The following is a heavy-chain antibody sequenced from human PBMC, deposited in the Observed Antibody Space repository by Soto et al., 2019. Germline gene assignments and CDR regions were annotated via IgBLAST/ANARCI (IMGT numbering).Heavy chain of an antibody. CDR2: MNPNSGNT. J-gene: IGHJ6*03. V-gene: IGHV1-8*01. CDR3: ARGHPRYCSSTSCYDSPNYYYYMDV. CDR1: GYTFTSYD. D-gene: IGHD2-2*01. Sequence: ASVKVSCKASGYTFTSYDINWVRQATGQGLEWMGWMNPNSGNTGYAQKFQGRVTMTRNTSISTAYMELSSLRSEDTAVYYRARGHPRYCSSTSCYDSPNYYYYMDVWGKGTTVTVSS.